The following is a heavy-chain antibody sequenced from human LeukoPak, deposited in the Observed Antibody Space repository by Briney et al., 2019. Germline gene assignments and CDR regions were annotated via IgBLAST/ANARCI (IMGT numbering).Heavy chain of an antibody. CDR1: GGSITSDFYY. D-gene: IGHD3-22*01. Sequence: PSETLSLTCTVSGGSITSDFYYWSWIRPHPAKGLEWIGHIYHSGSTYYNPSLKSRVTISMDTSKNQFSLKLTSVTAADTAVYYCARADRSYDSSGYPDYWGQGTLVTVSS. V-gene: IGHV4-31*03. CDR3: ARADRSYDSSGYPDY. J-gene: IGHJ4*02. CDR2: IYHSGST.